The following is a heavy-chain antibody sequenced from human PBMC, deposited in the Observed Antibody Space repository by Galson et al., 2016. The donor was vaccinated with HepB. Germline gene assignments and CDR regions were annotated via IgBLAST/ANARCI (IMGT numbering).Heavy chain of an antibody. CDR3: ARAPYSGSYYSG. CDR2: MIPMFGTP. D-gene: IGHD1-26*01. CDR1: GGTFSSDA. V-gene: IGHV1-69*01. Sequence: SCKASGGTFSSDAISWVRQAPGQGLEWMGGMIPMFGTPDYAQKFQGRVTITADESTTTAYMELSSLRSEDTAVYYCARAPYSGSYYSGWGQGTLVTVSS. J-gene: IGHJ4*02.